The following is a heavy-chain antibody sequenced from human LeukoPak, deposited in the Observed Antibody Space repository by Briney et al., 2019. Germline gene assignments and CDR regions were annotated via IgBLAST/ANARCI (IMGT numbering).Heavy chain of an antibody. V-gene: IGHV4-59*08. CDR1: GGSISSYY. CDR3: ARHRVDYDSSGYTLRGSTYYFDY. D-gene: IGHD3-22*01. J-gene: IGHJ4*02. Sequence: PSETLSLTCTVSGGSISSYYWSWIRQPPGKGLEWIGYIYYSGSTNYNPSLKRRVTISVDTSKNQFSLKLSSVAAADTAVYYCARHRVDYDSSGYTLRGSTYYFDYWGQGTLVTVSS. CDR2: IYYSGST.